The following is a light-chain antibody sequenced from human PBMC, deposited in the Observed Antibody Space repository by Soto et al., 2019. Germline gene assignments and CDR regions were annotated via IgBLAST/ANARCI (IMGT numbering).Light chain of an antibody. V-gene: IGLV2-11*01. CDR1: SSDVGGYNY. CDR2: DVN. Sequence: QSALTQPRSVSGSPGQSVTISCTGTSSDVGGYNYVSWYQQHPDKAPKLMIYDVNKRPSGVPDRFSGSKSGNTASLTISGLQAEDEADYYCCSYAGSDTLVFGGGTKLTVL. CDR3: CSYAGSDTLV. J-gene: IGLJ2*01.